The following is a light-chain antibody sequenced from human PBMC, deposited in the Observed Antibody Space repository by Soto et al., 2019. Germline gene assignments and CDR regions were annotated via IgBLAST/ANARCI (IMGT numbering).Light chain of an antibody. J-gene: IGKJ1*01. CDR3: QQYNSYWT. Sequence: DIQMTQSPSTLSASVGDRVTITCRASQSISSWLAWYQQKPGKAPKLQIYKASNLESGVPSRFSGSGAGTEFTLTISSRQPDDFATYYCQQYNSYWTFGQGTKVEIK. CDR2: KAS. V-gene: IGKV1-5*03. CDR1: QSISSW.